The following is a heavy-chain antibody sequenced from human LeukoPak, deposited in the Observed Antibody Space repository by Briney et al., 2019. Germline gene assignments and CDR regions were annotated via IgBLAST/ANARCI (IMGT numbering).Heavy chain of an antibody. CDR3: ARAGNGYYPFDY. D-gene: IGHD3-22*01. V-gene: IGHV4-38-2*01. CDR1: GFSITSGYY. J-gene: IGHJ4*02. Sequence: SETLSLTCVVSGFSITSGYYWGWVRQPPGKGLEWIGSIYHSGNTYYNPSLKSRVTISVDTSKNQFSLILTSVTAADTAVYYCARAGNGYYPFDYWGQGTLVTVSS. CDR2: IYHSGNT.